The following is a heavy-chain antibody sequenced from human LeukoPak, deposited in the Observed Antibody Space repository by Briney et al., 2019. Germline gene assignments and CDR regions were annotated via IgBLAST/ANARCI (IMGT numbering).Heavy chain of an antibody. CDR2: IYYSGST. CDR3: ARASGDSYYDSSGYWDYYGMDV. V-gene: IGHV4-59*01. D-gene: IGHD3-22*01. Sequence: PSETLSLTCTVSGGSISSYYWSWIRQPPGKGLEWIGYIYYSGSTNYNPSLKSRVTISVDTSKNQFSLKLSSVTAADTAVYYCARASGDSYYDSSGYWDYYGMDVWGQGTTVTVSS. CDR1: GGSISSYY. J-gene: IGHJ6*02.